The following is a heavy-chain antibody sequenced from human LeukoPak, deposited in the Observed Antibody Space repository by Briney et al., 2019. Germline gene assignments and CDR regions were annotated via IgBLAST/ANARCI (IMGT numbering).Heavy chain of an antibody. CDR1: GGSISSSSYY. J-gene: IGHJ4*02. D-gene: IGHD3-10*01. CDR2: IYYSGST. Sequence: SETLSLTCTVSGGSISSSSYYWGWIRQPPGKGLEWIGSIYYSGSTYYNPSLKSRVTISVDTSKNQFSLKPSSVTAADTAVYYCASRVRGVRDYWGQGTLVTVSS. V-gene: IGHV4-39*01. CDR3: ASRVRGVRDY.